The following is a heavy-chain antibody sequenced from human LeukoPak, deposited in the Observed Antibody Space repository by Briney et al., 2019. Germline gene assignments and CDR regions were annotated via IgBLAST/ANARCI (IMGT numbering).Heavy chain of an antibody. Sequence: QAGGSLRLSCAASGFTFRSHWMHWVRQAPGKGLVWVSRINRDGSSTSYADSVKGRFTISRDNAKNTLYLQMNSLRAEDTAVYYCARDASQSGYNWFDPWGQGTLATVSS. V-gene: IGHV3-74*01. D-gene: IGHD3-3*01. CDR1: GFTFRSHW. CDR3: ARDASQSGYNWFDP. J-gene: IGHJ5*02. CDR2: INRDGSST.